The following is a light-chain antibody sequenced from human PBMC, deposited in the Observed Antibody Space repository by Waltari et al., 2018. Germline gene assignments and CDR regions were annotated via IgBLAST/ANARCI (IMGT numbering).Light chain of an antibody. CDR3: QQSYNTPRT. V-gene: IGKV1-39*01. Sequence: DIQMTQSPSSRSASVGDRVSITCRASQSISTHLNWYQKKPGKAPKLLIYAASNLQSGVPSRFSGRGSETDFTLTISSLQPEDFAVYYCQQSYNTPRTFGPGTKVDIK. CDR2: AAS. CDR1: QSISTH. J-gene: IGKJ3*01.